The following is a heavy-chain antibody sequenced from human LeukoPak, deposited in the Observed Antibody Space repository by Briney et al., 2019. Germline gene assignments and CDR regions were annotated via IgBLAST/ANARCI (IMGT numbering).Heavy chain of an antibody. Sequence: PGGTVRLSYAPCVVTVRSYYMHWVRQAPRRALEWLALIYSSGRTYYADPVKGRFTIPRDNYKNTLYLQMNSLRAEDTAVYYCGRVASGGKSNDHWPQGTGVSVS. CDR1: VVTVRSYY. J-gene: IGHJ4*02. V-gene: IGHV3-53*01. CDR3: GRVASGGKSNDH. CDR2: IYSSGRT. D-gene: IGHD2-15*01.